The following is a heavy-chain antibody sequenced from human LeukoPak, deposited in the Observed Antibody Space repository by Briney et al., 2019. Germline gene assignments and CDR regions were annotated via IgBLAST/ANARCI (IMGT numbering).Heavy chain of an antibody. D-gene: IGHD4-11*01. Sequence: GGSLRLSCAASGSTFTTYSINWVRQAPGKGLGWISYISGNSKTIYYADSVKGRFTISRDNAKNSLYLQMNSQRAEDTAVYYCARLGVTTTYNWFDPWGQGTLVTVSS. CDR2: ISGNSKTI. J-gene: IGHJ5*02. V-gene: IGHV3-48*01. CDR1: GSTFTTYS. CDR3: ARLGVTTTYNWFDP.